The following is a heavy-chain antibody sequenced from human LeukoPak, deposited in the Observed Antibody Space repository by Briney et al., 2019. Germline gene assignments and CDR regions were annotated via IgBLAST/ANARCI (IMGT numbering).Heavy chain of an antibody. CDR2: ITSSGSTI. CDR3: ASGGTLFDY. J-gene: IGHJ4*02. CDR1: GFTFNTYE. D-gene: IGHD1-1*01. Sequence: GGSLRLSCAASGFTFNTYEMNWVRQPPGKGLEWVSYITSSGSTIYYADSVKGRFTISRDNAKNSLYLQMSSLRAEDTAVYYCASGGTLFDYWGQGTLVTVSS. V-gene: IGHV3-48*03.